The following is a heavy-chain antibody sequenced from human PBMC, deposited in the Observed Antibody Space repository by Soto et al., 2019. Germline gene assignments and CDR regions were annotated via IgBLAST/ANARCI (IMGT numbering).Heavy chain of an antibody. Sequence: EVQLVESGGGLVQPGGSLRLSCAASGFTFSSYSMNWVRQAPGKGLEWVSYISSSSSTIYYADSVKGRFTISRDNAKNSLYLAMNSLRDEDTAVYYCARVFDSVAGTGGLDYWGQGTLVTVSA. CDR3: ARVFDSVAGTGGLDY. D-gene: IGHD6-19*01. CDR1: GFTFSSYS. J-gene: IGHJ4*02. V-gene: IGHV3-48*02. CDR2: ISSSSSTI.